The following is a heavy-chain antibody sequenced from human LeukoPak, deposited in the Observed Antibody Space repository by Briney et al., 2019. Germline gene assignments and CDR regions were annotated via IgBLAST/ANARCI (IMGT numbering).Heavy chain of an antibody. CDR2: ITSSSGYI. CDR1: GFTFSNYS. Sequence: GGSLRLSCAASGFTFSNYSMNWVRHAPGKGLEWVSSITSSSGYIYYADSMKGRFTISRGNAKNSLYLQMNSLRAEDTAVYYCARGPFTSISKYFDYWGQGTLVTVSS. D-gene: IGHD2-2*01. J-gene: IGHJ4*02. V-gene: IGHV3-21*01. CDR3: ARGPFTSISKYFDY.